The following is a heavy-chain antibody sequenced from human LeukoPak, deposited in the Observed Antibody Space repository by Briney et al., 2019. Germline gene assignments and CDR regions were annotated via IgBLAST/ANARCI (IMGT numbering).Heavy chain of an antibody. J-gene: IGHJ3*02. D-gene: IGHD2-2*01. CDR1: GGSISSGDYY. CDR3: AVGYCSSTSCLEDAFDI. V-gene: IGHV4-30-4*08. Sequence: KSSQTLSLTCTVSGGSISSGDYYWSWIRQPPGKGLEWIGYIYYSGSTYYNPSLKSRVTISVDTSKNQFSLKLSSVTAADTAVYYCAVGYCSSTSCLEDAFDIWGQGTMVTVSS. CDR2: IYYSGST.